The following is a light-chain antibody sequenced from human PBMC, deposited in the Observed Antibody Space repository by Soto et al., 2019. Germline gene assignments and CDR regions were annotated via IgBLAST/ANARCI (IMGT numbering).Light chain of an antibody. CDR2: DAS. J-gene: IGKJ3*01. CDR1: QSVSSY. CDR3: QQRSNWPT. Sequence: EIVLTQSPATLSLSPGEGATLSCRASQSVSSYLAWYQQKPGQAPRLLIYDASNRATGIPARFSGSGSGTDFTLTISSLEPEDFAVYYCQQRSNWPTFVPGTKVDIK. V-gene: IGKV3-11*01.